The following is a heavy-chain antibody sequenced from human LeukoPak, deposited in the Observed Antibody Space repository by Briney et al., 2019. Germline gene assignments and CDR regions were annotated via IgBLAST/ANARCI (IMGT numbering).Heavy chain of an antibody. CDR2: VSGSGDTT. J-gene: IGHJ4*02. D-gene: IGHD2-2*01. CDR3: AKGPVVTIATYFFDF. Sequence: PGGSLRLSCAASGFTFSSYAMTWVRQAPGKGLEWVSAVSGSGDTTYYADSVQGRFSISRDNSKNTLYVQMNSLSPEDTAIYYCAKGPVVTIATYFFDFWGPGTLVIVSS. CDR1: GFTFSSYA. V-gene: IGHV3-23*01.